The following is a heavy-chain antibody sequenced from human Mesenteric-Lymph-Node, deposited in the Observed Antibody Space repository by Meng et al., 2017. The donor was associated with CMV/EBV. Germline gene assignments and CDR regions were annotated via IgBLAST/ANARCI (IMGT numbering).Heavy chain of an antibody. CDR1: GFTVSSNY. D-gene: IGHD3-10*01. CDR2: IYIDGST. Sequence: GESLKISCAASGFTVSSNYMTWVRQAPGKGLEWVSNIYIDGSTYYADSVKGRFTISRDNSKNTLHLQMNSLRTEDTAVYYCARDKVVRGVTFARNPTADYYYGMDAWGQGTTVTVSS. J-gene: IGHJ6*02. CDR3: ARDKVVRGVTFARNPTADYYYGMDA. V-gene: IGHV3-66*02.